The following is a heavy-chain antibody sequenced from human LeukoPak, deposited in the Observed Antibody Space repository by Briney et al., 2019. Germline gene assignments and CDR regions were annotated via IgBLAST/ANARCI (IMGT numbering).Heavy chain of an antibody. J-gene: IGHJ4*02. CDR2: IYHSGST. D-gene: IGHD3-22*01. V-gene: IGHV4-38-2*02. CDR1: GYSISSGYY. CDR3: ARDLTMLVVVMGYFDY. Sequence: SETLSLTCAVSGYSISSGYYWGWIRQPPGKGLEWIGSIYHSGSTYYNPSLKSRVTISVDTPKNQFSLKLSSVTAADTAVYYCARDLTMLVVVMGYFDYWGQGTLVTVSS.